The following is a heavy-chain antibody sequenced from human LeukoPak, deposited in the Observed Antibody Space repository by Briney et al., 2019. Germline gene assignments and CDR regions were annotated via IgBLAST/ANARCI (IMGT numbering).Heavy chain of an antibody. Sequence: GGSLRLSCAASGFTFITYTMNWVRQAPGKGLEWVSSISSSSTYIYYADSVKGRFTISRDNAKNSLYLQMNSLRAEDTAVYYCARDRRTIFGVNYYYGMDVWGQGTTVTVSS. D-gene: IGHD3-3*01. V-gene: IGHV3-21*01. CDR3: ARDRRTIFGVNYYYGMDV. CDR2: ISSSSTYI. J-gene: IGHJ6*02. CDR1: GFTFITYT.